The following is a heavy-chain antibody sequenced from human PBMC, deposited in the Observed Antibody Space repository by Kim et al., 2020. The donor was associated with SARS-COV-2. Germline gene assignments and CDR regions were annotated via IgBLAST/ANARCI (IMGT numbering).Heavy chain of an antibody. J-gene: IGHJ6*02. CDR1: GGTFSSYA. D-gene: IGHD4-4*01. CDR3: ARASLRNGHSNYYYGMDV. V-gene: IGHV1-69*04. CDR2: IIPILGIA. Sequence: SVKVSCKASGGTFSSYAISWVRQAPGQGLEWMGRIIPILGIANYAQKFQGRVTITADKSTSTAYMELSSLRSEDTAVYYCARASLRNGHSNYYYGMDVWGQGTTVTVSS.